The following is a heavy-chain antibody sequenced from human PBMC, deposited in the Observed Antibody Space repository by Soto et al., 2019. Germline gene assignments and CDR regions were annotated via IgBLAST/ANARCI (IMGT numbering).Heavy chain of an antibody. CDR3: ARRLVVRGGRYYYYGMDV. CDR2: IYYSGST. D-gene: IGHD3-10*01. CDR1: GGSISSSSYY. Sequence: SETLSLTCTVSGGSISSSSYYWGWIRQPPGKGLEWIGSIYYSGSTYYNPSLKSRVTISVDTSKNQFSLKLSSVTAADTAVYYCARRLVVRGGRYYYYGMDVWGQGTTVTVSS. V-gene: IGHV4-39*01. J-gene: IGHJ6*02.